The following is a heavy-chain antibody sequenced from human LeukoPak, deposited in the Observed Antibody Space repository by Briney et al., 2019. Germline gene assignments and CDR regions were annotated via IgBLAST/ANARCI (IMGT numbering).Heavy chain of an antibody. D-gene: IGHD3-10*01. CDR2: IKQDGSEK. CDR3: ARVSRGVINYYYYYMDV. J-gene: IGHJ6*03. CDR1: GFTFSSYW. Sequence: PGGSLRLSCAASGFTFSSYWMSWVRHAPGKGLEWVANIKQDGSEKYYVDSVKGRFTISRDNAKNSLYLQMNSLRAEDTAVYYCARVSRGVINYYYYYMDVWGKGTTVTVSS. V-gene: IGHV3-7*01.